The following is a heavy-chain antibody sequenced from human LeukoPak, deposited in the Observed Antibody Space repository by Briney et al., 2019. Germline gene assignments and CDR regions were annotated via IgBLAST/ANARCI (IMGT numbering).Heavy chain of an antibody. CDR2: IIVYNGNT. D-gene: IGHD1-26*01. V-gene: IGHV1-18*01. CDR3: ARVIVGATSGDY. Sequence: ASVKVSCKASGYTFTNYGVSWVRQAPGQGLEWMGWIIVYNGNTNYAQGLQGRVTMTTDTSTSTAYMELRSLRSDDTAVYYCARVIVGATSGDYWGQGTLVTVSS. J-gene: IGHJ4*02. CDR1: GYTFTNYG.